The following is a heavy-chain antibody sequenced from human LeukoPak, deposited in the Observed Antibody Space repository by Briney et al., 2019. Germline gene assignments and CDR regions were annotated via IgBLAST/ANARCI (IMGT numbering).Heavy chain of an antibody. D-gene: IGHD3-3*01. V-gene: IGHV1-2*06. J-gene: IGHJ5*02. CDR1: GYTFTGYY. Sequence: GASVKVSCKASGYTFTGYYMHWVRQAPGQGLEWMGRINPNSGGTNYAQKFQGRVTMTRDTSISTAYMELRSLRSDDTAVYYCARVLTYYDFWSGYHQYNWFDPWGQGTLVTVSS. CDR2: INPNSGGT. CDR3: ARVLTYYDFWSGYHQYNWFDP.